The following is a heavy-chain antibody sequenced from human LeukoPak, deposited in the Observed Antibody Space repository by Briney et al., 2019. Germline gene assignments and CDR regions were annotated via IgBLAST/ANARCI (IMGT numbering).Heavy chain of an antibody. CDR2: IIPILGIA. CDR1: GYTFTGYY. Sequence: ASVKVSCKASGYTFTGYYMHWVRQAPGQGLEWMGRIIPILGIANYAQKFQGRVTITADKSTSTAYMELSSLRSEDTAVYYCARVDYYGSGSPLYYYYGMDVWGQGTTVTVSS. J-gene: IGHJ6*02. V-gene: IGHV1-69*04. D-gene: IGHD3-10*01. CDR3: ARVDYYGSGSPLYYYYGMDV.